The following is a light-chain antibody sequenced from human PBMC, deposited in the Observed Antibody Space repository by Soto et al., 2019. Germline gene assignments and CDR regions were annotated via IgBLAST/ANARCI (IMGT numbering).Light chain of an antibody. CDR2: GAS. V-gene: IGKV3-20*01. J-gene: IGKJ1*01. CDR3: QQYGGSTRT. Sequence: EILMTQSPATLSVSPGGRGTLSCRASQSVSSSYLAWYQQKPGQAPRILIYGASSRATGIPDRFSGSGSGTDFNLTISRLETEDFAVYFCQQYGGSTRTFGQGTKVDIK. CDR1: QSVSSSY.